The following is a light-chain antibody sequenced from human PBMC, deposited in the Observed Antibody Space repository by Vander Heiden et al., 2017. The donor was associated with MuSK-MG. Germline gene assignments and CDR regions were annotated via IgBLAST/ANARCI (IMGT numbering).Light chain of an antibody. V-gene: IGLV3-21*03. Sequence: SYVLTQPPSVSVAPGKTARITCGGNNIGSKSVHWYQQKPGQDTVRGGYEESDRPSGIPERLSCSNAGKKDTPNPTMVEAGDEAYDDGQAQDSRRDLVVFGGGTKLTVL. J-gene: IGLJ2*01. CDR3: QAQDSRRDLVV. CDR1: NIGSKS. CDR2: EES.